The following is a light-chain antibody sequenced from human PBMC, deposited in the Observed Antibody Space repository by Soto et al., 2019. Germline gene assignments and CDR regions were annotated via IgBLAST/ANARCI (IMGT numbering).Light chain of an antibody. CDR3: TSPTPGSLYV. V-gene: IGLV2-14*01. CDR1: SSDVGNYNY. J-gene: IGLJ1*01. CDR2: MVS. Sequence: QSSLTHPASLSGSPGQSITISCTGTSSDVGNYNYVSWYQQYPGRVPKLLIYMVSNRPSGVSNRFSGSKSGNTASLTISGLQAEDEADYFCTSPTPGSLYVFGTGTKVTVL.